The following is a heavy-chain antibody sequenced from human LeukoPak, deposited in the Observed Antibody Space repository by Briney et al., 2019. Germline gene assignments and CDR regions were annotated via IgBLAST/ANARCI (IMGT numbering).Heavy chain of an antibody. CDR1: GGSFSDYY. D-gene: IGHD1-1*01. CDR2: INHSGNT. Sequence: SETLSLTCAVYGGSFSDYYWSWIRQPPGKGLEWIGEINHSGNTNYNASLRSRATISVDTSRTQFSLKLSSVTAADTAVYYCARVNWNDVLFTWGPGTPVTVSS. J-gene: IGHJ4*02. V-gene: IGHV4-34*01. CDR3: ARVNWNDVLFT.